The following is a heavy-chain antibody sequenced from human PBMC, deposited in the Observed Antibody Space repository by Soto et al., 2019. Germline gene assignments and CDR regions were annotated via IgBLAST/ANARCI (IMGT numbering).Heavy chain of an antibody. J-gene: IGHJ4*02. V-gene: IGHV3-74*01. CDR1: GFTFSGSW. D-gene: IGHD6-19*01. Sequence: EVQLVESGGGLVQPGGSLRLSCAASGFTFSGSWMYWVRQTPGKGLVWVSHINTDGSFANYADSVQGRFTISRDNAKSTLYLQMSSLRADDTAVYFCAGGMGGWPFWGQGTLVSVSS. CDR3: AGGMGGWPF. CDR2: INTDGSFA.